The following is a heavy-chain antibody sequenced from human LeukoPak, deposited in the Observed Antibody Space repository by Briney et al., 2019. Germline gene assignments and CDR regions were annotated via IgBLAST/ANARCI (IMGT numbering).Heavy chain of an antibody. Sequence: ASVKVSCKASGYTFTDYFIHWVRQAPGQGLEWMGRIYPNRGGTNYAQRFQGRVTMTRDTSISTAYMELARLTSDDAAVYYCTRERMRDYGDQFDFWGQGTLVTASS. D-gene: IGHD4-17*01. CDR1: GYTFTDYF. CDR2: IYPNRGGT. CDR3: TRERMRDYGDQFDF. J-gene: IGHJ4*02. V-gene: IGHV1-2*06.